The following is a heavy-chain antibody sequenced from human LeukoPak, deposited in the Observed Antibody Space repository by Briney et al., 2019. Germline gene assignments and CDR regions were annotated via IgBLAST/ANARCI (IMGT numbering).Heavy chain of an antibody. CDR3: AKDTVQLYYYDSSGPTFDP. V-gene: IGHV3-9*01. CDR2: ISWNSGSI. J-gene: IGHJ5*02. CDR1: GFTFDDYA. Sequence: PGRSLRLSCAASGFTFDDYAMHWVRQAPGKGLEWVSGISWNSGSIGYADSVKGRFTISRDNSKNTLYLQMNSLRAEDTAVYYCAKDTVQLYYYDSSGPTFDPWGQGTLVTVSS. D-gene: IGHD3-22*01.